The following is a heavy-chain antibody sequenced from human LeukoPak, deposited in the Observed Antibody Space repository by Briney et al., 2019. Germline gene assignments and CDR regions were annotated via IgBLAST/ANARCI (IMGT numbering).Heavy chain of an antibody. J-gene: IGHJ4*02. D-gene: IGHD6-19*01. Sequence: GGSLRLSCAASGFTFNSYGIHWVRQAPGKGLEWVAVIWYDGSSKYYTDSVKGRFTISRDNSKNTLYLQMNSLRAEDTAVYYCAKDLFGSGWYEGGYFDYWGQGTLVTVSS. CDR1: GFTFNSYG. CDR2: IWYDGSSK. V-gene: IGHV3-33*06. CDR3: AKDLFGSGWYEGGYFDY.